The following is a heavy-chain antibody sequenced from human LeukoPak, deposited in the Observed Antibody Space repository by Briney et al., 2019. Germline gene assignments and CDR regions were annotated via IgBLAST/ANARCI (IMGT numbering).Heavy chain of an antibody. Sequence: GGSLRLSCAASGFTFSSYEMNWVRQAPGKGLEWVSYISSSGSTIYYADSVKGRFTISRDNAKNSLYLQMNSLRAEDTAVYYCARDKGYDILTGYYNGDYWGQGTLVTVSS. J-gene: IGHJ4*02. CDR2: ISSSGSTI. CDR3: ARDKGYDILTGYYNGDY. V-gene: IGHV3-48*03. CDR1: GFTFSSYE. D-gene: IGHD3-9*01.